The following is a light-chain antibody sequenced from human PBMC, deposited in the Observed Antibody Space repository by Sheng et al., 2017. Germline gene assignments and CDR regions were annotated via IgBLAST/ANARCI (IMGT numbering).Light chain of an antibody. CDR1: SSDVGVYNY. Sequence: QSALTQPPSASGSPGQSVTISCTGTSSDVGVYNYVSWYQQHPGKAPKLMIYEVSKRPSGVPDRFSGSKSGNTASLTVSGLQAEDEADYYCSSYTSSSTYVFGTGTKVTVL. CDR2: EVS. V-gene: IGLV2-8*01. CDR3: SSYTSSSTYV. J-gene: IGLJ1*01.